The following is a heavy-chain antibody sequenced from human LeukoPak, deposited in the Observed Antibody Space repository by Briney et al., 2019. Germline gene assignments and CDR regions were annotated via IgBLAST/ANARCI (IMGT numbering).Heavy chain of an antibody. CDR1: GGSISSGGFY. Sequence: SETLSLTCSVSGGSISSGGFYWSWIRQHPGKGLDWIGYIHYTGTTYYNPSLKSRVIISVDRSKNQFSLKLTSVTAADTAVYYCARRVSRGYFDLWGRGTLVTVSS. J-gene: IGHJ2*01. CDR3: ARRVSRGYFDL. CDR2: IHYTGTT. V-gene: IGHV4-31*03.